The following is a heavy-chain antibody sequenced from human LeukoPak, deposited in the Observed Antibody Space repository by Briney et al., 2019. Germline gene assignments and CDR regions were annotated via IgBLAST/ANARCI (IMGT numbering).Heavy chain of an antibody. J-gene: IGHJ4*02. V-gene: IGHV4-59*01. CDR1: GGSISSYY. CDR2: IYYSGST. CDR3: ARIGFHYYDSSGYLDY. Sequence: SETLSLTCTVSGGSISSYYWSWIRQPPGKGLEWIGYIYYSGSTNYNPSLKSRVTISVDTSKNQFSLKLSSVTAADTAVYYCARIGFHYYDSSGYLDYWGQGTLVTVSS. D-gene: IGHD3-22*01.